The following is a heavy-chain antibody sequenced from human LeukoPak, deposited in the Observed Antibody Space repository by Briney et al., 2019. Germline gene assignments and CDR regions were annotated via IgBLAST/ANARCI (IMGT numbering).Heavy chain of an antibody. CDR1: GFTFSNYA. J-gene: IGHJ4*02. CDR2: TWYDGSNS. CDR3: AKDGQSYSSTTPDY. Sequence: GGSLRLPCAASGFTFSNYAMHWVRQAPGKGLEWVTVTWYDGSNSQYADSVKGRFSISRDNSKNTLYLQMNSLTAEDTAVYYCAKDGQSYSSTTPDYWGQGTLVTVSS. V-gene: IGHV3-33*06. D-gene: IGHD6-13*01.